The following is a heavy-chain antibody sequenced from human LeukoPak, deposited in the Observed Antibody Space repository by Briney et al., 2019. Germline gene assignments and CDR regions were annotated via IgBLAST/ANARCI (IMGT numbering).Heavy chain of an antibody. CDR3: ARGFGQNKTRYYYDSSPHYYGMDV. D-gene: IGHD3-22*01. V-gene: IGHV1-2*04. CDR1: GYTFTGYY. J-gene: IGHJ6*02. Sequence: ASVKVSCKASGYTFTGYYMHWVRQAPGQGLEWMGWINPNSGGTNYAQKFQGWVTMTRDTSISTAYMELSRLRSDDTAVYYCARGFGQNKTRYYYDSSPHYYGMDVWGQGTTVTVSS. CDR2: INPNSGGT.